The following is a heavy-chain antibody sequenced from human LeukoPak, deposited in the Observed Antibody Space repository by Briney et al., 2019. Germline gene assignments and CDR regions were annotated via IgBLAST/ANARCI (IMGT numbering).Heavy chain of an antibody. CDR1: GFTFSIYA. V-gene: IGHV3-23*01. CDR2: IDGSGGGT. D-gene: IGHD2-15*01. J-gene: IGHJ4*02. CDR3: AKSLPPEVAATRPFDY. Sequence: AGGSLRLSCAASGFTFSIYAMSWVRQAPGKGLEWVSAIDGSGGGTYYADSVKGRFTISRDNSKNTLYLQMNSLRAEDTAVYYCAKSLPPEVAATRPFDYWGQGTLVTVSS.